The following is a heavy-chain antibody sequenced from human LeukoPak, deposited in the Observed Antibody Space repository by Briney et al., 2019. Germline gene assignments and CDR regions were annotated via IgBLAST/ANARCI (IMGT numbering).Heavy chain of an antibody. V-gene: IGHV1-2*02. CDR2: INANSGGI. CDR1: GYIFTAYY. J-gene: IGHJ4*02. D-gene: IGHD5-24*01. CDR3: ARGEIDGPDFDQ. Sequence: ASVKVSCKASGYIFTAYYMHWVRQAPGQGLEWMGWINANSGGINYAQKFQGRVTMTRDTSITTAYMEVSGLRSDDTAVYFCARGEIDGPDFDQWGQGTLVTVSS.